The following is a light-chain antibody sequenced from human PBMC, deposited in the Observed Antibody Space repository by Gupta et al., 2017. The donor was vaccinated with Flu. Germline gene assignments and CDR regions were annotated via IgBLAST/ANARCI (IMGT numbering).Light chain of an antibody. J-gene: IGKJ2*01. CDR3: QQRYKWPDT. CDR1: SNINNW. V-gene: IGKV3-11*01. CDR2: GAS. Sequence: PATLSATIGDKATLTFMNSSNINNWLAWYQQKPAQPPRLLIYGASNRATGIPDRFSGSGSGTDFTLIISSLEPEDFAVYYCQQRYKWPDTFGQGTKMEI.